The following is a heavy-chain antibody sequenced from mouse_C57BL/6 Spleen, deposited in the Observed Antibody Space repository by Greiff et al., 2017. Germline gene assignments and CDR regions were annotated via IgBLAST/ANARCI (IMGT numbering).Heavy chain of an antibody. CDR1: GFTFTSYW. CDR3: ARRDGNYVTYDAMDY. Sequence: VQLQQPGAELVMPGASVKLSCKASGFTFTSYWMHWVKQRPGQGLEWIGEIDPSDSSSNYNQKFTGKSTLTVDKSSSTAYMQLSSLTSEGAAVYYGARRDGNYVTYDAMDYWGQGTSVTVSS. CDR2: IDPSDSSS. J-gene: IGHJ4*01. D-gene: IGHD2-1*01. V-gene: IGHV1-69*01.